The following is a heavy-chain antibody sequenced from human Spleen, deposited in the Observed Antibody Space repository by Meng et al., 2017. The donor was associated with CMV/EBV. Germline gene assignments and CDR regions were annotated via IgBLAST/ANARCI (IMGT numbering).Heavy chain of an antibody. CDR1: GFTFGRFA. CDR3: AKGAGPSDSGRY. CDR2: MSGSGGST. J-gene: IGHJ4*02. Sequence: GGSLRLSCAASGFTFGRFAMNWVRQAPGKGLEWVSAMSGSGGSTYYADSVKGRFTISRDNSKNTLYLQMNSLRAEDTAVYYCAKGAGPSDSGRYWGQGTLVTVSS. D-gene: IGHD4-17*01. V-gene: IGHV3-23*01.